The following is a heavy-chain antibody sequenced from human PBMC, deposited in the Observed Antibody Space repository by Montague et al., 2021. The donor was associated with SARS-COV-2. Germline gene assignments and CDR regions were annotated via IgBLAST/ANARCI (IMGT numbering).Heavy chain of an antibody. J-gene: IGHJ6*02. Sequence: SETLSLTCTVSGGSISSSNYYWSWIRQPPGKGLEWIGHIYSSGSTYYNPSLKSRVTISIDTSKNQFSLKLSSVTAADTAVYYCARDDIVLQGVTKGMDVWGQGTTVTVSS. CDR2: IYSSGST. D-gene: IGHD3-10*01. CDR3: ARDDIVLQGVTKGMDV. CDR1: GGSISSSNYY. V-gene: IGHV4-39*07.